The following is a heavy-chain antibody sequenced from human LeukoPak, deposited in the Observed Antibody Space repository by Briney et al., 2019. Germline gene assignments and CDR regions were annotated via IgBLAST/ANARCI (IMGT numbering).Heavy chain of an antibody. D-gene: IGHD6-13*01. CDR2: IYYSGST. J-gene: IGHJ5*02. V-gene: IGHV4-59*01. CDR1: GGSISSYY. CDR3: ARAQIAAAGSCWFDP. Sequence: PSETLSLTCTVSGGSISSYYWSWIRQPPGKGLEWIGYIYYSGSTNYNPSLKSRVTISVDTSKNQFSPKLSSVTAADTAVYYCARAQIAAAGSCWFDPWGQGTLVTVSS.